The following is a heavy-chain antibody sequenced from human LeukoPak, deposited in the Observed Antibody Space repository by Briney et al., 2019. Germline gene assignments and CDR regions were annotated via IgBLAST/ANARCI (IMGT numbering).Heavy chain of an antibody. D-gene: IGHD6-13*01. V-gene: IGHV3-30-3*01. Sequence: GGSLRLSCAVSGFTFSSYAMHWVRQAPGKGLEWVAVISNDGSNKYYADSVKGRFTISRDNSKNTLYLQMNSLRAEDTAVYYCAREREQQRLVDAFDIWGQGTMVTVSS. CDR3: AREREQQRLVDAFDI. J-gene: IGHJ3*02. CDR2: ISNDGSNK. CDR1: GFTFSSYA.